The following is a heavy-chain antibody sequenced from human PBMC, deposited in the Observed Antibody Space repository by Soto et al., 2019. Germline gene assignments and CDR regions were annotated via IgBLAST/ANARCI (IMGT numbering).Heavy chain of an antibody. CDR2: INHSGST. V-gene: IGHV4-34*01. Sequence: SETLFHTCDVYGGSFSGYYLSWIRRPPGKGLEWIGEINHSGSTNYNPSLKSRVTISVDTSKNQFSLKLSSVSAADTAVYYCARGRTVGLSDWGSYRHSRPFDPWGQGTLVTVSS. D-gene: IGHD3-16*02. J-gene: IGHJ5*02. CDR3: ARGRTVGLSDWGSYRHSRPFDP. CDR1: GGSFSGYY.